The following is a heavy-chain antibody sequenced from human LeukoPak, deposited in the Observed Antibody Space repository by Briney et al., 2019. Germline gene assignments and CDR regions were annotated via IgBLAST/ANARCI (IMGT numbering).Heavy chain of an antibody. Sequence: ASVKVSCKASGYTFTGYYMHWVRQAPGQGLEWMAWINPNSGDTNYAQKFQGRVTMTRDTSISTACMELSRLRSDDTAVYYCARDGGLDYWGQGTLVTVSS. V-gene: IGHV1-2*02. CDR2: INPNSGDT. J-gene: IGHJ4*02. CDR1: GYTFTGYY. D-gene: IGHD3-16*01. CDR3: ARDGGLDY.